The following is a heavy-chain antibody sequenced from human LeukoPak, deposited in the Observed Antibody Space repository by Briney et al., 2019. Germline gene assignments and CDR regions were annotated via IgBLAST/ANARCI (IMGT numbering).Heavy chain of an antibody. CDR3: ATMNGLRMAEALN. Sequence: GGSLRLSCAASGFTFSKYAMTWVRQAPGKGLEWVAGIHNSGDITYYADAVRGRLTISRDNSKNTLYLQMNGLRAEDTAVYYCATMNGLRMAEALNWGQGTPVTVSS. CDR2: IHNSGDIT. CDR1: GFTFSKYA. D-gene: IGHD2-8*01. J-gene: IGHJ4*02. V-gene: IGHV3-23*01.